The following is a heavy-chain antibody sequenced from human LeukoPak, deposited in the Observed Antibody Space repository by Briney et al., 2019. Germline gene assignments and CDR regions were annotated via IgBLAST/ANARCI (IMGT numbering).Heavy chain of an antibody. J-gene: IGHJ4*02. CDR3: AKSSIMFAAGRLGSIDF. CDR1: GFAFNDFA. CDR2: IRRDGSHK. D-gene: IGHD6-25*01. V-gene: IGHV3-33*06. Sequence: GRSLTLSYAASGFAFNDFAMYWVRQAPGKGLDWVALIRRDGSHKYYAHSIKGRLTISRDNSKNTLYLQMSSLRAEDTAVYYCAKSSIMFAAGRLGSIDFWGQGTLVTVSS.